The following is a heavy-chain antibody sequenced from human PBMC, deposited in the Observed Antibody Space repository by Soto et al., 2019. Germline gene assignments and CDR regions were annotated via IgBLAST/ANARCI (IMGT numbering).Heavy chain of an antibody. CDR2: ISYDGSNK. CDR3: AKDQTVNGPYSYYYGMDV. Sequence: VGSLRPSCAASGFTFSSYGMHWVRQAPGKGLEWVAVISYDGSNKYYADSVKGRFTISRDNSKNTLYLQMNSLRAEDTAVYYCAKDQTVNGPYSYYYGMDVWGQGTTVTVSS. V-gene: IGHV3-30*18. CDR1: GFTFSSYG. D-gene: IGHD3-10*01. J-gene: IGHJ6*02.